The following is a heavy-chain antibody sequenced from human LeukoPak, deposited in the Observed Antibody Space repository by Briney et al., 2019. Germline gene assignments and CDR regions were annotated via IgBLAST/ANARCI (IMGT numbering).Heavy chain of an antibody. CDR3: ARDRFSTMVRGVP. CDR2: ISAYNGNT. Sequence: ASVKVSCKASGYSFTSYGISWVRQAPGQGLEWMGWISAYNGNTDYIQNLQGRVTMTTDTLTSTAYMELRSLRSDDTAMYYCARDRFSTMVRGVPWGQGTLVTVSS. CDR1: GYSFTSYG. J-gene: IGHJ5*02. D-gene: IGHD3-10*01. V-gene: IGHV1-18*01.